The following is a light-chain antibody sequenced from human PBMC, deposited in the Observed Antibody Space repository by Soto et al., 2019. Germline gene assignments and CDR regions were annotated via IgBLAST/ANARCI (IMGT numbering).Light chain of an antibody. J-gene: IGKJ1*01. Sequence: DIQMTQSPSTLSASVGDRVIITCRASQSISSWLAWYQQKPGKAPNLLIYRASTLKSGIPSRFSGSGSGTEFTLTISSLHPDDFATYYCQQYDLASWPFGQGTKVEIK. V-gene: IGKV1-5*03. CDR3: QQYDLASWP. CDR2: RAS. CDR1: QSISSW.